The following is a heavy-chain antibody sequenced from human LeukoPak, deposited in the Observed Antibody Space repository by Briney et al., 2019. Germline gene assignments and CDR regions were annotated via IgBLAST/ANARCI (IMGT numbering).Heavy chain of an antibody. V-gene: IGHV3-20*04. J-gene: IGHJ4*02. CDR2: INWNGGST. Sequence: PGGSLRLSSAASGFTFDDYGMSWVRQAPGKGLEWVSGINWNGGSTGYADSVKGRFTISRDNAKNSLYLQMNSLRAEDTALYYCASITIFGVASLWGQGTLVTVSS. CDR3: ASITIFGVASL. CDR1: GFTFDDYG. D-gene: IGHD3-3*01.